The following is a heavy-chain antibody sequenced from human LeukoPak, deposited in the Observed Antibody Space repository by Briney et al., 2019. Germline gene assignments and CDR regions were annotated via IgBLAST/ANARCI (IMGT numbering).Heavy chain of an antibody. CDR2: INWNGGST. CDR1: GFTFDDYG. J-gene: IGHJ1*01. V-gene: IGHV3-20*04. D-gene: IGHD1-26*01. Sequence: GVLRLSCAASGFTFDDYGMSWVRQAPGKGLEWVSGINWNGGSTGYADSVKGRFTISRDNAKNSLYLQMNSLRTEDTALYYCAKDYSGSPGAFQHWGQGTLVTVSS. CDR3: AKDYSGSPGAFQH.